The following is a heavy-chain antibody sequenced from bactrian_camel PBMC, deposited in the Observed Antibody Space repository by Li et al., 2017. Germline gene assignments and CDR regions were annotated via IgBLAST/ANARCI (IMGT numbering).Heavy chain of an antibody. CDR1: GFTFADSD. J-gene: IGHJ6*01. Sequence: QLVESGGGSVQAGGSLRLSCSASGFTFADSDIAWYRQAPGNECELVATIIHDGNTFYPASVKGRFTISQHNAENTVYLQMNSLKPEDTAVCYCAAEASSPGWSHYNDNCGFPDFNYWGQGTQVTVS. V-gene: IGHV3S55*01. D-gene: IGHD2*01. CDR3: AAEASSPGWSHYNDNCGFPDFNY. CDR2: IIHDGNT.